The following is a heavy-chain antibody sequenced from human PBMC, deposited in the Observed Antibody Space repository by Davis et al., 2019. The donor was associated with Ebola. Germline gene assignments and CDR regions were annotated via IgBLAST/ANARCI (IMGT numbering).Heavy chain of an antibody. V-gene: IGHV3-23*01. CDR1: GFTFSSYA. D-gene: IGHD6-19*01. CDR3: AKGGTPGIAVAGTVDY. J-gene: IGHJ4*02. Sequence: PGGSLRLSCAASGFTFSSYAMSWVRQAPGKGLEWVSGISGSGGSTYYADSVKGRFTISRDNSKNTLYLQMNSLRAEDTAVYYCAKGGTPGIAVAGTVDYWGQGTLVTVSS. CDR2: ISGSGGST.